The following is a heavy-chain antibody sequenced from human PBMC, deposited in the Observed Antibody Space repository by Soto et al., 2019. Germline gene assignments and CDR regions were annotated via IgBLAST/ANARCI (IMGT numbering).Heavy chain of an antibody. CDR1: GGTFSSYA. Sequence: QVQLVQSGAEVKKPGSSVKVSCKASGGTFSSYAISWVRQAPGQGLEWMGGIIPIFGTANYAQKFQGRVTITADKSTSTAYMELSSLRSEDTAVYYCASGDRYNCNYFGGLPFDPWGQGTLVTVSS. CDR3: ASGDRYNCNYFGGLPFDP. D-gene: IGHD1-7*01. V-gene: IGHV1-69*06. J-gene: IGHJ5*02. CDR2: IIPIFGTA.